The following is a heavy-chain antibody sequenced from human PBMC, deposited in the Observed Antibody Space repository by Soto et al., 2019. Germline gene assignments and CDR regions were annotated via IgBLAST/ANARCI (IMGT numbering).Heavy chain of an antibody. D-gene: IGHD3-10*01. J-gene: IGHJ4*02. Sequence: GGSLRLSCAASGFTFSSYSMNWVRQAPGKGLEWVSYITRSSSPIYYADSVKGRFTISRDNGKNTLYLQMNSLRAEDTAVYYCARDPQGKRFGLDYWGQGTLVTVSS. CDR3: ARDPQGKRFGLDY. CDR1: GFTFSSYS. CDR2: ITRSSSPI. V-gene: IGHV3-48*04.